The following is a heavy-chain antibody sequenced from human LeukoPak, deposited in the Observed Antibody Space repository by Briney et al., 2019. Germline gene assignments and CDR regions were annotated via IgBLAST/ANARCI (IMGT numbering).Heavy chain of an antibody. Sequence: SETLSLTCAVYGGSFSGYYWSWIRQPPGKGLEWIGYIYYSGSTNYNPSLKSRVTISVDTSKNQFSLKLSSVTAADTAVYYCARVGATLYYYYYMDVWGKGTTVTVSS. CDR3: ARVGATLYYYYYMDV. CDR2: IYYSGST. V-gene: IGHV4-59*01. J-gene: IGHJ6*03. D-gene: IGHD1-26*01. CDR1: GGSFSGYY.